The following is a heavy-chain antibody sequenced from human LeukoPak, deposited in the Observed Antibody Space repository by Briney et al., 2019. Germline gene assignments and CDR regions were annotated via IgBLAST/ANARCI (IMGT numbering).Heavy chain of an antibody. D-gene: IGHD2-2*01. CDR2: MNPNSGNT. J-gene: IGHJ5*02. V-gene: IGHV1-8*01. Sequence: ASVKVSCKASGYTFTSYDINWVRQATGQGLEWMGWMNPNSGNTGYAQKFQGRVTMTRNTSISTVYMELSSLRSEDTAVYYCARQGKLRLLLWFDPWGQGTLVTVSS. CDR1: GYTFTSYD. CDR3: ARQGKLRLLLWFDP.